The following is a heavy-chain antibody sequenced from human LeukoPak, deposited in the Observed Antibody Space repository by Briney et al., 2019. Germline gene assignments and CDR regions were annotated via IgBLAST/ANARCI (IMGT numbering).Heavy chain of an antibody. D-gene: IGHD3-16*01. CDR2: IYSGGNT. CDR1: GFTVSSNY. J-gene: IGHJ3*02. V-gene: IGHV3-53*01. CDR3: ARGVRGGDGFHT. Sequence: GGSLRLSCAASGFTVSSNYMNWVRQAPGKGLEWVSVIYSGGNTYYADSVKGRFTISRDNSQNTLYFQMNSLRAEDTAVYYCARGVRGGDGFHTWGQGTMVTVSS.